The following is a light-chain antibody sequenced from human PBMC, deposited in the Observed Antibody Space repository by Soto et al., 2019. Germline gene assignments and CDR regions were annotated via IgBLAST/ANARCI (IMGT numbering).Light chain of an antibody. CDR2: DAS. J-gene: IGKJ1*01. V-gene: IGKV1-5*01. Sequence: DIQMTHSPSTLSASVGDRVTITCRASQSISNWLAWYQQKPGKAPKLLIYDASALESGVPSRFSGSGSGTEFTLTITSLQPDDFATFYCQQYNSYSPWSFGQGTKVDIK. CDR1: QSISNW. CDR3: QQYNSYSPWS.